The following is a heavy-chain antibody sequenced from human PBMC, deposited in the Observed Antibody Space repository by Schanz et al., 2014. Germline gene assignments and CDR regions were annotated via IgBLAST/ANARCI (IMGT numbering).Heavy chain of an antibody. Sequence: EVQLVESGGGLLQPGRSLRLSCAASGFAFGDHAVHWVRQAPGKGLEWLGLIRSKAYGGTTYYAESVKGRFTVSRDDSKSIAYLQRNSLKTEDTAVYYCTRTAANYYDASGYYESFSALEIWGQGTMVTVSS. D-gene: IGHD3-22*01. V-gene: IGHV3-49*04. CDR2: IRSKAYGGTT. CDR3: TRTAANYYDASGYYESFSALEI. J-gene: IGHJ3*02. CDR1: GFAFGDHA.